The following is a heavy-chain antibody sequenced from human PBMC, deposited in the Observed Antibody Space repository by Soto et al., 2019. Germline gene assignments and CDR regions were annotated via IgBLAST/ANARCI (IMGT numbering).Heavy chain of an antibody. Sequence: GGSLRLSCAASGFTFSSYSMNWVRQAPGKGLEWVSYISSSSSTIYYADSVKGRFTISRDNAKNSLYLQMNSLRDEDTAVYYCARYHYYDSSGYYSFWHWYFDLWGRGTLVTVSS. V-gene: IGHV3-48*02. D-gene: IGHD3-22*01. CDR2: ISSSSSTI. J-gene: IGHJ2*01. CDR1: GFTFSSYS. CDR3: ARYHYYDSSGYYSFWHWYFDL.